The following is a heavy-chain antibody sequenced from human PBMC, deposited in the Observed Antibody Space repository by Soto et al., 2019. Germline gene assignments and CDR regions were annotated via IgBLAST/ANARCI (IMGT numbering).Heavy chain of an antibody. Sequence: SETLSLTCTVSGASVSSGAYYWGWLRQRPGRGLEWIGYIYESGYTYYNMSLKSRLTISLDRSNNQFSLGLTSVTAADTAVYYCVRALRHTAIVYPWFDPWGQGTLVTVSS. J-gene: IGHJ5*02. CDR3: VRALRHTAIVYPWFDP. CDR2: IYESGYT. CDR1: GASVSSGAYY. V-gene: IGHV4-31*03. D-gene: IGHD5-18*01.